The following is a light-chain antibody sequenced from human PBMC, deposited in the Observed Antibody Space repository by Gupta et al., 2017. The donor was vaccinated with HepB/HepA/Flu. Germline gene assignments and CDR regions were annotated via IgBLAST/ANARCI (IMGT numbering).Light chain of an antibody. CDR3: MLSYIIGRPV. V-gene: IGLV7-46*01. Sequence: QALVTQEPSLAVSPGGTVTLTCGSSTGAVISGHYPHWFQQKPGQAPRTLIYDTNLKHSWTPARFSGSLLGGKASLTLSGAQPEDEADYYCMLSYIIGRPVFGGGTKLTVL. J-gene: IGLJ3*02. CDR2: DTN. CDR1: TGAVISGHY.